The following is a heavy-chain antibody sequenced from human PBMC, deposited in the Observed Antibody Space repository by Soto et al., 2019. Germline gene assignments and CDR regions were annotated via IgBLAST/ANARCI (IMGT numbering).Heavy chain of an antibody. J-gene: IGHJ4*02. CDR2: ISGSGGST. CDR1: GFTFSSYS. Sequence: PGGSLRLSCAASGFTFSSYSMSWVRQAPGKGLEWVSAISGSGGSTYYTDSVKGRFTISRDNSKNTLYLQMNSLRAEDTAVYYCAKDPVVPAAIWNYWGQGTLVTVSS. CDR3: AKDPVVPAAIWNY. V-gene: IGHV3-23*01. D-gene: IGHD2-2*01.